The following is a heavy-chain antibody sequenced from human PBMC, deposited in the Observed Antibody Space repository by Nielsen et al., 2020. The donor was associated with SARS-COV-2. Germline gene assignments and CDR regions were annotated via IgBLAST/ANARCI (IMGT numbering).Heavy chain of an antibody. Sequence: GESLKISCAASGFTFSSYAISWVRQAPGKGLEWVSAISGSGGSTYYADSVKGRFTISRDNSKNTLYLQMNSLRAEDTAVYYCAKSSYGSGSYYIYYYGMDVWGQGTTVTVSS. CDR3: AKSSYGSGSYYIYYYGMDV. V-gene: IGHV3-23*01. CDR1: GFTFSSYA. J-gene: IGHJ6*02. D-gene: IGHD3-10*01. CDR2: ISGSGGST.